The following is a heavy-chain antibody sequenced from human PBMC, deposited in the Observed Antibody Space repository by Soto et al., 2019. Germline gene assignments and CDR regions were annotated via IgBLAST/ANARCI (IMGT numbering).Heavy chain of an antibody. Sequence: ASVKVSCKASGYSFTSYGISWVRQAPGQGLEWMGWISAYNGNTNYAQKLQGRVTMTTDTSTSTAYMELRSLRSDDTAVYYCARKGPRARGGYCSSTSCYTNYNWFDPWGQGTLVTVSS. D-gene: IGHD2-2*02. J-gene: IGHJ5*02. CDR1: GYSFTSYG. CDR2: ISAYNGNT. V-gene: IGHV1-18*04. CDR3: ARKGPRARGGYCSSTSCYTNYNWFDP.